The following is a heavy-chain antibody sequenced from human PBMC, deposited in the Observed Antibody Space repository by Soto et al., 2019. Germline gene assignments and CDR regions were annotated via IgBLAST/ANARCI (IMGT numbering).Heavy chain of an antibody. D-gene: IGHD2-2*01. J-gene: IGHJ4*02. CDR3: AKVLGPVQLLFSFDY. CDR2: ISGSGGST. CDR1: GFTFSSYA. V-gene: IGHV3-23*01. Sequence: EVQLLESGGGLVQPGGSLRLSCAASGFTFSSYAMSWVRQAPGKGLEWVSAISGSGGSTYYADSVKGRFTISRDNSKNTLYLQMTSLRAEDTAVYYCAKVLGPVQLLFSFDYWGQGTLVTVSS.